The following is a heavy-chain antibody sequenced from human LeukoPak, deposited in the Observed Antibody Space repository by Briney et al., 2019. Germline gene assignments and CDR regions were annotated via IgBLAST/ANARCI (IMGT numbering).Heavy chain of an antibody. V-gene: IGHV1-18*01. CDR3: ARDPGIAVAGTTPYFDY. J-gene: IGHJ4*02. CDR1: GYTFTSYG. CDR2: ISAYNGNT. D-gene: IGHD6-19*01. Sequence: GASVKVSCKASGYTFTSYGISWVRQAPGQGLEWMGWISAYNGNTNYAQKLQGRVTVTTDTSTSTAYMELRSLRSDDTAVYYCARDPGIAVAGTTPYFDYWGQGTLVTVSS.